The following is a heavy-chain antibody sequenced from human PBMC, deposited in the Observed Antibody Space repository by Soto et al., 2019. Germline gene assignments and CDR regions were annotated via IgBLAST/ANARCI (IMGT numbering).Heavy chain of an antibody. J-gene: IGHJ6*03. Sequence: PGGSLRLSCAASGLTFSSYAMSWVRQAPGKGLEWVSAISGSGGSTYYADSVKGRFTTSRDNSKNTLYLQMNSLRAEDTAVYYGEKDPRSDDYYYHYYGAVGGKGTRVTFS. CDR3: EKDPRSDDYYYHYYGAV. V-gene: IGHV3-23*01. CDR2: ISGSGGST. CDR1: GLTFSSYA.